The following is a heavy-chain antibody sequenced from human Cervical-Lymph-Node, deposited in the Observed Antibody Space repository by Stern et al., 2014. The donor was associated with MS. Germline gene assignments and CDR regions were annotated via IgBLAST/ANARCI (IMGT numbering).Heavy chain of an antibody. D-gene: IGHD6-19*01. Sequence: VQLVESGAEVKKPGSSVKVSCKASGGTFSSYAISWVRQAPGQGLEWMGGIIPIFGPATYAQKFQVRVPITPDASTRTAYTALRSLRSEDTAVYYWARRIAGAGDYYYGMDGWGQGTTVTVSS. J-gene: IGHJ6*02. CDR2: IIPIFGPA. CDR3: ARRIAGAGDYYYGMDG. V-gene: IGHV1-69*01. CDR1: GGTFSSYA.